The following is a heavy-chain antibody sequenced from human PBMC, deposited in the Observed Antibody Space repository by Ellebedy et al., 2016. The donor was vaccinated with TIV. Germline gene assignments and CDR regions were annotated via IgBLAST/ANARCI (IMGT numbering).Heavy chain of an antibody. Sequence: GSLRLSXAVYGGSFTGYYWTWIRQPPGKGLEWIGEVNDSGSTNYNPSLKSRVTISVDTSKNQFSLKLSSVTAADTAMYHCARGTVALQPLKYFDSWGRGTLVTVSS. CDR1: GGSFTGYY. V-gene: IGHV4-34*01. D-gene: IGHD6-19*01. CDR2: VNDSGST. CDR3: ARGTVALQPLKYFDS. J-gene: IGHJ4*02.